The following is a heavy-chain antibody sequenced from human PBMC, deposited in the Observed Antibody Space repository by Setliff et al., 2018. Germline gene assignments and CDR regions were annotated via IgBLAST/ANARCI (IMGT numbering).Heavy chain of an antibody. CDR1: GFTFNNFA. CDR3: ARQATDY. Sequence: PGGSLRLSCAASGFTFNNFAMHWVRQAPGKGLEWVAVIWYYGSNKYYADSVKGRFTISRDNSKNTLYLQMNSLRAEDTALYYCARQATDYWGQGTLVTVSS. J-gene: IGHJ4*02. CDR2: IWYYGSNK. V-gene: IGHV3-33*01.